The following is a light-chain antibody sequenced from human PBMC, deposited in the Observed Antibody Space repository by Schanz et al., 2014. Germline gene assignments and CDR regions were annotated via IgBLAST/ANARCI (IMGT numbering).Light chain of an antibody. CDR3: QHRSNWPQLT. Sequence: EIVLTQSPGTLSLSPGERATLSCRASQSISSKYFAWYQQRPGQAPRLLIYGASTRATGIPARFSGSGSGTEFTLTISSLQSEDFAVYYCQHRSNWPQLTFGGGTKVEIK. CDR2: GAS. CDR1: QSISSKY. V-gene: IGKV3-15*01. J-gene: IGKJ4*01.